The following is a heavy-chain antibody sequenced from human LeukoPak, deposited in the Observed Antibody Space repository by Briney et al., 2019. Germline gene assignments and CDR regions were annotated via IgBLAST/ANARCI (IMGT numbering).Heavy chain of an antibody. D-gene: IGHD3-10*01. CDR1: GFTFSDYY. CDR3: ARGGVIWFGEPDYYYYGMDV. CDR2: ISSSGSTI. V-gene: IGHV3-11*01. J-gene: IGHJ6*02. Sequence: PGGSLRLSCAASGFTFSDYYMSWIRQAPGKGLEWVSYISSSGSTIYYADSMKGRFTISRDNAKNSLYLQMNSLRAEDTAVYYCARGGVIWFGEPDYYYYGMDVWGQGTTVTVSS.